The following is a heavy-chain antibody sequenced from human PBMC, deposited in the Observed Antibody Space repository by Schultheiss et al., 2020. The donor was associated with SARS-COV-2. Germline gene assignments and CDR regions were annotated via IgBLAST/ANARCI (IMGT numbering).Heavy chain of an antibody. CDR1: GFTFSSYS. V-gene: IGHV3-48*01. CDR2: ISSSGSTI. CDR3: ARDTDPAYYYMDV. Sequence: GGSLRLSCAASGFTFSSYSMNWVRQAPGKGLEWVSYISSSGSTIYYADSVKGRFTISRDNAKNSLYLQMNSLRAEDTAVYYCARDTDPAYYYMDVWGKGTTVTVSS. D-gene: IGHD4-11*01. J-gene: IGHJ6*03.